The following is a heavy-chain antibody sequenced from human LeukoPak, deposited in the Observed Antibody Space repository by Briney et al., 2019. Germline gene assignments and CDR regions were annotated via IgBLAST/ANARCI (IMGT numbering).Heavy chain of an antibody. CDR2: INAGNGNT. Sequence: ASVKVSCKASGYTFTSYAMHWVRQAPGQRLEWMGWINAGNGNTKYSQEFQGRVTITRDTSASTAYMELSSLRSEDMAVYYCARDRGSSWYGNYWGQGTLVTVSS. V-gene: IGHV1-3*03. CDR1: GYTFTSYA. D-gene: IGHD6-13*01. J-gene: IGHJ4*02. CDR3: ARDRGSSWYGNY.